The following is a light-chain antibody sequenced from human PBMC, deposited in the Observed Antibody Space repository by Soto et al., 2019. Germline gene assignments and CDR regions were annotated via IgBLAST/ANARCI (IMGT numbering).Light chain of an antibody. CDR3: QQYNNWPLT. J-gene: IGKJ5*01. CDR2: GAS. Sequence: EIVVTQSPATRSVSPGERATLSCRASQSVSGNLAWYQQKPGQAPRLLIYGASTRATGIPARFSGSGSGTEFTHTISSLQSEDFAIYYCQQYNNWPLTFGQGTILEIE. CDR1: QSVSGN. V-gene: IGKV3-15*01.